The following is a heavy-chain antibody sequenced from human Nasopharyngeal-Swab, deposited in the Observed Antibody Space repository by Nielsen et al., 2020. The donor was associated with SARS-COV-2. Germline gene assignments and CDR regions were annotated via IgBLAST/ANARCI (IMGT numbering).Heavy chain of an antibody. CDR2: ISSSSSYI. J-gene: IGHJ6*02. V-gene: IGHV3-21*01. D-gene: IGHD6-6*01. CDR3: ARYIIAARPLYYYYGMDV. CDR1: GFTFSSYS. Sequence: GGSLRLSCAASGFTFSSYSMNWVRQAPGKGLEWVSSISSSSSYIYYADSVKGRFTISRDNAKNSLYLQMNSLRAEDTAVYYCARYIIAARPLYYYYGMDVWGQGTTVPSP.